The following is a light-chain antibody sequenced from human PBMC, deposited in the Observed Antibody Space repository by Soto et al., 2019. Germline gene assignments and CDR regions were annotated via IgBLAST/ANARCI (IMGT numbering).Light chain of an antibody. J-gene: IGLJ2*01. CDR3: CSYTSSTSAV. CDR2: EVS. Sequence: QSVLTQPASVSGSPGQSITISCTGTSSDVGRYNYVSWFQQHPGKAPKLMIFEVSTRPSGVSNRFSGSKSGNTASLTISGLQMEDEADYCCCSYTSSTSAVFGGGTKLTVL. V-gene: IGLV2-14*01. CDR1: SSDVGRYNY.